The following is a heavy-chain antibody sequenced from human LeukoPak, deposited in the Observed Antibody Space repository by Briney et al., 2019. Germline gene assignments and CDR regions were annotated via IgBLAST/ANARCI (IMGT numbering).Heavy chain of an antibody. V-gene: IGHV1-46*01. CDR2: MKPSSGYT. Sequence: ASVKVSCKASGYTFTNYYIHWVRQAPGQGLEWLGIMKPSSGYTKYAQKFQGRVTMTGDTSTSSVYMDLSSLRSEDTAVYYCVREEDGGTFDYWGQGTLITDSS. D-gene: IGHD3-16*01. CDR1: GYTFTNYY. J-gene: IGHJ4*02. CDR3: VREEDGGTFDY.